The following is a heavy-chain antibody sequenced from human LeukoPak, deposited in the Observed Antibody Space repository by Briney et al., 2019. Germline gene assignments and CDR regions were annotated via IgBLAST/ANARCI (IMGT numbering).Heavy chain of an antibody. CDR2: LSDSGGDT. D-gene: IGHD2-15*01. CDR3: TKRGAYGSGRSYFFEF. Sequence: GGSLRLSCAASGFTFSSHAMSWVRQAPGKGLEWVSSLSDSGGDTFYANSVKGRFAISRDNFKNTQYLQMNSLRAEDTAVYYCTKRGAYGSGRSYFFEFWGQGALVTVSS. J-gene: IGHJ4*02. CDR1: GFTFSSHA. V-gene: IGHV3-23*01.